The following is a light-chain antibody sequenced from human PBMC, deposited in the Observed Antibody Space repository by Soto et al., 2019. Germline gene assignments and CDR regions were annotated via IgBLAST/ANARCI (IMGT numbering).Light chain of an antibody. CDR1: SSDVGGYNY. CDR2: DVI. V-gene: IGLV2-11*01. CDR3: CSYAGSYTFV. Sequence: QSALTQPRSVSGSPGQSVTLSCTGTSSDVGGYNYVSWYQQHPGKAPKLMIYDVITRPSGVPDRFSGSKSGNTASLTISGLQAEDEADYYCCSYAGSYTFVFGTGTKFTVL. J-gene: IGLJ1*01.